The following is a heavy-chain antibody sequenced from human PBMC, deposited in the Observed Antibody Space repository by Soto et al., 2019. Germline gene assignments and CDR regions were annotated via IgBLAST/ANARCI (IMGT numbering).Heavy chain of an antibody. V-gene: IGHV3-64*01. CDR1: GFTFSSYA. Sequence: GGSLRLSRAASGFTFSSYAMHWVRQAPGTGLEYVSAISSTGGSTYYANSVKDRFTISRDNSKNTLYLQMGSLRTEDMGVYYCARADTVATISTKHYYYDCWGQGTLVTVSS. D-gene: IGHD5-12*01. J-gene: IGHJ4*02. CDR2: ISSTGGST. CDR3: ARADTVATISTKHYYYDC.